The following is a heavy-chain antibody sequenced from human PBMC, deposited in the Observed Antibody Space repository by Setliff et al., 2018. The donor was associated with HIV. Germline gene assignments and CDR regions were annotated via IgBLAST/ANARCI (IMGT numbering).Heavy chain of an antibody. Sequence: GASVKVSCKASGGTFSSYAISWVRQAPGQGLEWMGWISPYNGNTNYAQKLQGRVTMTTDTSTSTAYMELRSLRSDDTAVYYCARLRIGSSSWRQLDYWGQGTLVTVSS. D-gene: IGHD6-13*01. CDR1: GGTFSSYA. CDR2: ISPYNGNT. V-gene: IGHV1-18*01. CDR3: ARLRIGSSSWRQLDY. J-gene: IGHJ4*02.